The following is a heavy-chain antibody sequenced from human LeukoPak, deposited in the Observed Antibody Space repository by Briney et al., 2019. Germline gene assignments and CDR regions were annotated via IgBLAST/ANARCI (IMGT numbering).Heavy chain of an antibody. CDR3: AKGTYSSSPRDY. CDR1: GFTFSSCA. D-gene: IGHD6-6*01. V-gene: IGHV3-23*01. Sequence: GGSLRLSCAASGFTFSSCAMSWVRQAPGKGLEWVSAIGGSGGSTYYAGSVKGRFTISRDNSKNTLFLQMNSLRAEDTAVYYCAKGTYSSSPRDYRGQGTLVTVSS. CDR2: IGGSGGST. J-gene: IGHJ4*02.